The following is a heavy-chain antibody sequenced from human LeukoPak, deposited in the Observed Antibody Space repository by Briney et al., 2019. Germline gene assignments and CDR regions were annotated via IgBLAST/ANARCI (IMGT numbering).Heavy chain of an antibody. CDR3: AKDIVAGLNYFDY. J-gene: IGHJ4*02. D-gene: IGHD5-12*01. CDR2: ISGSGGST. V-gene: IGHV3-23*01. Sequence: PGGSLRLSCAASGFTFSSYAMSWVRQAPGKGLEWDSAISGSGGSTYYADSVKGRFTISRDNSKNTLYLQMNSLRAEDTAVYYCAKDIVAGLNYFDYWGQGTLVTVSS. CDR1: GFTFSSYA.